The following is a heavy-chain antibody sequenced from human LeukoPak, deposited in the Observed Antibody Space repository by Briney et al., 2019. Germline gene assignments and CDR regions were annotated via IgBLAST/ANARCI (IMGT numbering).Heavy chain of an antibody. CDR2: IYYSGST. J-gene: IGHJ3*02. CDR1: GASISSADYY. D-gene: IGHD2-2*01. Sequence: PSETLSLTCTVSGASISSADYYWSWIRQPPGKGLEWIGYIYYSGSTYYNPSLKSRLTMSVDSSKNQFSLKLSSVTAADTAVYYCARSIPDIVLVPAAIAFDIWGQGTIVTVSS. V-gene: IGHV4-30-4*01. CDR3: ARSIPDIVLVPAAIAFDI.